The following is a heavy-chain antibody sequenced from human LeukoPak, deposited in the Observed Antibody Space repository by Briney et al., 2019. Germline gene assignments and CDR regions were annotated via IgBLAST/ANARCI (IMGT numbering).Heavy chain of an antibody. CDR3: GRGGGWRYSSSERDAFVI. CDR1: GFTVSSNY. V-gene: IGHV3-53*01. CDR2: IYSGGST. D-gene: IGHD6-13*01. J-gene: IGHJ3*02. Sequence: GGSLRLSCAASGFTVSSNYMSWVRQAPGKGLEWVSVIYSGGSTYNADSVKGRFTISRDNSKNTLYLQMNSLRAEDTAVYYCGRGGGWRYSSSERDAFVIGGQGTRVTVPS.